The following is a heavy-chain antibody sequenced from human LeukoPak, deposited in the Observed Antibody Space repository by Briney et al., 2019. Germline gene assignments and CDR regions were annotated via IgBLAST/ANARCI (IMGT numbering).Heavy chain of an antibody. D-gene: IGHD2/OR15-2a*01. CDR1: GFAFRSYW. CDR2: IRPDGSGK. V-gene: IGHV3-7*01. CDR3: SSQPAVLDLDC. J-gene: IGHJ4*02. Sequence: GGSLRLSCAASGFAFRSYWMTWVRQAPGKGLEWVANIRPDGSGKNYVDSVKGRFIISRDNANNALFLQMKGLRVEDTAVYYCSSQPAVLDLDCWGQGALVTVSS.